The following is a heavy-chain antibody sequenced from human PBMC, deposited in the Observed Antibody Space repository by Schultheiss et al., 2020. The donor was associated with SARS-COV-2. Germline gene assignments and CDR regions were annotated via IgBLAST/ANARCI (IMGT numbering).Heavy chain of an antibody. D-gene: IGHD3-22*01. Sequence: GESLKISCAASGFTFSNYAMSWVRQAPGKGLEWVAVIWYDGSNKYYADSVKGRFTISRDNAKNSLYLQMNSLRAEDTALYYCAKVTYYYDSSGYSWGYFDYWGQGTLVTVSS. CDR1: GFTFSNYA. J-gene: IGHJ4*02. V-gene: IGHV3-33*03. CDR2: IWYDGSNK. CDR3: AKVTYYYDSSGYSWGYFDY.